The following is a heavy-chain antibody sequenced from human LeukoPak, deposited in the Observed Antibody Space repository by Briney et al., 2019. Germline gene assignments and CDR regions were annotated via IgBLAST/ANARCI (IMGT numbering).Heavy chain of an antibody. CDR3: ARDLKGARIQLWCDY. CDR2: IKQDGSEK. D-gene: IGHD5-18*01. J-gene: IGHJ4*02. CDR1: GFTFSSYW. Sequence: GGSLRLSCAASGFTFSSYWMSWVRQAPGKGLEWVANIKQDGSEKYYVDSVKGRFTISRDNAKNSLYLQMNSLRAEDTAVYYCARDLKGARIQLWCDYWGQGTLVTVSS. V-gene: IGHV3-7*01.